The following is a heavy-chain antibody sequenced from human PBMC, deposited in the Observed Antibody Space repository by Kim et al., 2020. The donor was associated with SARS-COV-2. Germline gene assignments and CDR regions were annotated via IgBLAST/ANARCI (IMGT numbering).Heavy chain of an antibody. CDR3: AKDGCSGGSCHDYYYYMDV. Sequence: GRFTISRDKSKNTLYLQMNSLRAEDTAVYYCAKDGCSGGSCHDYYYYMDVWGKGTTVTVSS. J-gene: IGHJ6*03. V-gene: IGHV3-30*02. D-gene: IGHD2-15*01.